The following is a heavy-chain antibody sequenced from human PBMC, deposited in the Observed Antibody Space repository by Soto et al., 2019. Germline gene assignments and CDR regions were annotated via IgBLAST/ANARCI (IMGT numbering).Heavy chain of an antibody. Sequence: QVQLVESGGGVVQPGRSLRLSCAASGFTFSSYGMHWVRQAPGKGLEWVAVISYDASNKYYGDSVKGRFTISRDNSKNTLYLQMNSLRAEDTAVYYCVGVGNYYGSFPYYGMDVWGQGTTVTASS. J-gene: IGHJ6*02. D-gene: IGHD3-10*01. CDR3: VGVGNYYGSFPYYGMDV. CDR2: ISYDASNK. V-gene: IGHV3-30*03. CDR1: GFTFSSYG.